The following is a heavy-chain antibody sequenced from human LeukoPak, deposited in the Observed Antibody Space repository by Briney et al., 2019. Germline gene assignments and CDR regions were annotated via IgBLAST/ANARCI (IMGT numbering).Heavy chain of an antibody. J-gene: IGHJ4*02. CDR1: GFTFSNAW. CDR2: IKSKTDGGTT. V-gene: IGHV3-15*01. Sequence: GGSLRLSCAASGFTFSNAWMSWVRQAPGKGLEWVGRIKSKTDGGTTDYAAPVKGRFTISRDDSKNTLYLQTNSLKTEDTAVYYCTTDFGVFRSDFWSGYYRFDYWGQGTLVTVSS. D-gene: IGHD3-3*01. CDR3: TTDFGVFRSDFWSGYYRFDY.